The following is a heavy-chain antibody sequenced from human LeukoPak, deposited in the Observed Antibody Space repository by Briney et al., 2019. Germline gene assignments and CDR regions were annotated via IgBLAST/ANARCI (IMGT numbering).Heavy chain of an antibody. V-gene: IGHV4-39*01. CDR2: IYYSGST. D-gene: IGHD5-12*01. CDR1: GGSISSSSYY. CDR3: AKLDSGYDHLAY. J-gene: IGHJ4*02. Sequence: SETLSLTCTVSGGSISSSSYYWGWIRQPPGKGLEWIGSIYYSGSTYYNPSLKSRVTISVDTSKNQFSLKLSSVTAADTAVYYCAKLDSGYDHLAYWGQRTLVTVSS.